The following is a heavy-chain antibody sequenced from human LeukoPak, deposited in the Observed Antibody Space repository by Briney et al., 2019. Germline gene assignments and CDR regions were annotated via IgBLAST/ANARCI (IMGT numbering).Heavy chain of an antibody. J-gene: IGHJ5*02. CDR1: GGSISSHY. CDR3: ARVYGRYYDSSGYYTRKWFVP. CDR2: IYYSGST. V-gene: IGHV4-59*11. D-gene: IGHD3-22*01. Sequence: SETLSLTCTVSGGSISSHYWSWIRQPPGTGLEWIGYIYYSGSTNYNPSLKSRVTISVDTSKNRFSLKLSSVAAADTAVYYCARVYGRYYDSSGYYTRKWFVPWGQGTLVTVSS.